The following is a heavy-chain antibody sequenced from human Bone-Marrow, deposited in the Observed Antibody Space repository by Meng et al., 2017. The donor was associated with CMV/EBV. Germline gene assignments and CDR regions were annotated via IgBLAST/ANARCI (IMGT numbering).Heavy chain of an antibody. CDR2: IVVGSGNT. Sequence: SVKVSCKASGFTFTSPAVQWVRQARGQRLEWIGWIVVGSGNTNYAQKFQERVTITRDMSTSTAYMELSSLRSEDTAVYYCAADSISNEYGMDVWGQGTTVTVSS. D-gene: IGHD1-14*01. CDR1: GFTFTSPA. CDR3: AADSISNEYGMDV. J-gene: IGHJ6*02. V-gene: IGHV1-58*01.